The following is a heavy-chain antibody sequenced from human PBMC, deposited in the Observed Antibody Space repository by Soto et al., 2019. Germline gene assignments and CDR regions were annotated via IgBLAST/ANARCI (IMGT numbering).Heavy chain of an antibody. V-gene: IGHV4-34*01. J-gene: IGHJ4*02. CDR2: INHSGSA. CDR1: GGSFSDYI. Sequence: QVQLQQSGAGLLKPSETLSLTCDVYGGSFSDYIWTWIRQTPGKGLQWIGQINHSGSANYNPSLKSRVTISVRASSSQFSLELISVTAADTAVYYCARGLISGSHYSGGWYYFDSWGQGTQVTVSS. D-gene: IGHD1-26*01. CDR3: ARGLISGSHYSGGWYYFDS.